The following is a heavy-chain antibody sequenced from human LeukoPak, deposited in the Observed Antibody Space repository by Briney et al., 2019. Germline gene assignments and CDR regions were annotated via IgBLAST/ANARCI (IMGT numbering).Heavy chain of an antibody. CDR1: GYTFTSYY. D-gene: IGHD2-2*01. CDR3: ARDPSLVVPNNWFDP. CDR2: ISAYNGNT. J-gene: IGHJ5*02. V-gene: IGHV1-18*04. Sequence: ASVKVSCKASGYTFTSYYMHWVRQAPGQGLEWMGWISAYNGNTNYAQKLQGRVTMTTDTSTSTAYMELRSLRSDDTAVYYCARDPSLVVPNNWFDPWGQGTLVTVSS.